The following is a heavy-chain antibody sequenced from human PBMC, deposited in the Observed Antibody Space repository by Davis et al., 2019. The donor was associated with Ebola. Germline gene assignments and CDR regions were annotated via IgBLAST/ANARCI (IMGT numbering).Heavy chain of an antibody. V-gene: IGHV3-21*01. D-gene: IGHD4-23*01. CDR1: GFTFSSYS. J-gene: IGHJ4*02. CDR2: ISSSSSYI. CDR3: ARDSHDYGGNPLGDY. Sequence: GESLKISCAASGFTFSSYSMNWVRQAPGKGLEWVSSISSSSSYIYYADSVKGRFTISRDNAKNSLYLQMNSLRAEDTAVYYCARDSHDYGGNPLGDYWGQGTLVTVSS.